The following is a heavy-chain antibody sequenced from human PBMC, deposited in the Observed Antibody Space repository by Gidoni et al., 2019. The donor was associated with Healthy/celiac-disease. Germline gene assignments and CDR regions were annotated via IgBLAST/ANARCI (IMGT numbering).Heavy chain of an antibody. D-gene: IGHD7-27*01. Sequence: EVQLVESGGGLVKPGGSLRLSCAASGFTFSSYSMNWVRQAPGKGLEWVSSISSSSSYIYYADSVKGRFTISRDNAKNSLYLQMNSLRAEDTAVYYCARDGNWGNYYYYGMDVWGQGTTVTVSS. CDR2: ISSSSSYI. V-gene: IGHV3-21*01. CDR1: GFTFSSYS. CDR3: ARDGNWGNYYYYGMDV. J-gene: IGHJ6*02.